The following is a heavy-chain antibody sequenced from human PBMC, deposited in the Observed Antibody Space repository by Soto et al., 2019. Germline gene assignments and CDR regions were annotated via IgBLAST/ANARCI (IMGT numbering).Heavy chain of an antibody. Sequence: EVQLVESGGGVVRPGGSLRLSCAASGFTFEDYGMNWVRQAPGKGLEWVSGINWNGGSTGYADSVKGRFTISRDNAKNSLYLQMNSMRAEDTALYYCRTARCSGGYDSSCYYGMDVWGQGTTVTVSS. J-gene: IGHJ6*02. D-gene: IGHD1-26*01. CDR2: INWNGGST. CDR1: GFTFEDYG. V-gene: IGHV3-20*04. CDR3: RTARCSGGYDSSCYYGMDV.